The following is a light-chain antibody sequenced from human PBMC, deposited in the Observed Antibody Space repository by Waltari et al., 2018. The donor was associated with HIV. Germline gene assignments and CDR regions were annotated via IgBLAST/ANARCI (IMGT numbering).Light chain of an antibody. V-gene: IGLV2-18*02. CDR2: AVN. Sequence: QSALTQPPSVSGSPGQSVTISCTGTNSDVGSYNRVSWYQLPPGTAPNLMIYAVNIRPSGVPDRFSGSKSGNTASLTISGLQAEDEADYYCSSYTSSSTLWMFGGGTKLTVL. CDR1: NSDVGSYNR. CDR3: SSYTSSSTLWM. J-gene: IGLJ3*02.